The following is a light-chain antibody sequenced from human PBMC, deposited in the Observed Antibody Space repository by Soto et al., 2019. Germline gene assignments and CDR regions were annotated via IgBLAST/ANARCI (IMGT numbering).Light chain of an antibody. V-gene: IGLV2-11*01. CDR3: CSYAGSYTVV. J-gene: IGLJ2*01. Sequence: QSALTQPRSVSGSPGQSVTISCTGTSSDVGGYNYVSWYQQHPGKVPKVMIYDVSNRPSGVPDRFSGSKSGNTASLTISGLQAEDEADYYCCSYAGSYTVVFGGGTKVTVL. CDR1: SSDVGGYNY. CDR2: DVS.